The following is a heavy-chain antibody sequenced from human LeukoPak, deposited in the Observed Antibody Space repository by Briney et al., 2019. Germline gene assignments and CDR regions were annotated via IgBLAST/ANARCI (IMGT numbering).Heavy chain of an antibody. CDR1: GLTFSSYS. CDR2: IQYDGSNK. D-gene: IGHD2-21*02. Sequence: GGSLRLSCTASGLTFSSYSMHWVRQAPGKGLEWVTFIQYDGSNKYYADSVKGRFTISRDNSKNTLYLQMNSLRAEDTAVYYCARGVVTAIAKLDYWGQGTLVTVSS. J-gene: IGHJ4*02. V-gene: IGHV3-30*02. CDR3: ARGVVTAIAKLDY.